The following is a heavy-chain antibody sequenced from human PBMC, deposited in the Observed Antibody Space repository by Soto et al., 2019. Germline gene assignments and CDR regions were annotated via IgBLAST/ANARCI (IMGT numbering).Heavy chain of an antibody. V-gene: IGHV3-30-3*01. Sequence: QVQLVESGGGVVQPGRSLRLSCAASGFTFSSYAMHWVRQAPGKGLEWVAVISYDGSNKYYADSVKGRFTISRDNSKNTLYLQMNSLRAEDTAVYYCARDRAGTIVYWGQGTLVTVSS. CDR3: ARDRAGTIVY. D-gene: IGHD1-7*01. CDR2: ISYDGSNK. CDR1: GFTFSSYA. J-gene: IGHJ4*02.